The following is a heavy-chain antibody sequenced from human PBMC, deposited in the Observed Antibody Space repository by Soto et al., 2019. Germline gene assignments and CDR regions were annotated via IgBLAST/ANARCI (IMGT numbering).Heavy chain of an antibody. V-gene: IGHV3-23*01. CDR3: ASVQTYDGSGSYLYYFDY. CDR2: ISGSGGST. CDR1: GFTFSSYA. D-gene: IGHD3-10*01. Sequence: EVQLLESGGGLVQPGGSLRLSCAASGFTFSSYAMSWVRQAPGKGLEWVSAISGSGGSTYYADSVKGRFTISRDNSKNTLYMQMNSVKAEDTAVYYCASVQTYDGSGSYLYYFDYWGQGTLVTVTT. J-gene: IGHJ4*02.